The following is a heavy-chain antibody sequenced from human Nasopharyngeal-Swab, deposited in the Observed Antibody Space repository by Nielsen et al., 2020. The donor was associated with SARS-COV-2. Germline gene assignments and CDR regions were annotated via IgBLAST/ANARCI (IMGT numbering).Heavy chain of an antibody. J-gene: IGHJ3*02. CDR3: ARAPREGNAFDI. Sequence: GESLKIPCAASGFTFSSYGMHWVRQAPGKGLEWVAVIWYDGSNKYYADSVKGRFTISRDNSKNTLYLQMNSLRAEDTAVYYCARAPREGNAFDIWGQGTMVTVSS. CDR2: IWYDGSNK. D-gene: IGHD1-26*01. V-gene: IGHV3-33*01. CDR1: GFTFSSYG.